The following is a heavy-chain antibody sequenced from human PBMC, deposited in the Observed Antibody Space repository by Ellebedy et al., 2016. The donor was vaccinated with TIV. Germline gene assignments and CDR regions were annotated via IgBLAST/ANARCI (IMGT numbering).Heavy chain of an antibody. Sequence: SVKVSCXASGGTFSSYAISWVRQAPGQGLEWMGGIIPIFGTANYAQKFQGRVTITADESTSTAYMELSSLRSEDTAVYYCARDVPYRRSGWYYWGQGTLVTVSS. J-gene: IGHJ4*02. CDR3: ARDVPYRRSGWYY. D-gene: IGHD6-19*01. CDR1: GGTFSSYA. V-gene: IGHV1-69*13. CDR2: IIPIFGTA.